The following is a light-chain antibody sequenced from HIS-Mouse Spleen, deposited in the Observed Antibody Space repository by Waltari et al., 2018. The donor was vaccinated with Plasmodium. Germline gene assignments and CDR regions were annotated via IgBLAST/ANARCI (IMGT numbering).Light chain of an antibody. CDR1: NLGAKY. J-gene: IGLJ2*01. CDR3: QAWDSSTVV. CDR2: QDS. Sequence: SYELTQPPSVSVSPGQTASIPCSGDNLGAKYACWYQQKQGQAPVLVIYQDSKRPSGLPERFSGSNSGNTATLTISGTQAMDEADYYCQAWDSSTVVFGGGTKLTVL. V-gene: IGLV3-1*01.